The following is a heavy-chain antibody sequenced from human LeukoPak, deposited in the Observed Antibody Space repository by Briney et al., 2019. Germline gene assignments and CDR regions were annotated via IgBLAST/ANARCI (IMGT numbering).Heavy chain of an antibody. CDR2: ISYDGSNK. D-gene: IGHD3-3*01. CDR3: ARSDSGGYFWSGSSPFDY. Sequence: PGGSLRLSCAASGFTFSSYAMHWVRQAPGKGLEWVAVISYDGSNKYYADSVKGRFTISRDNSKNTLYLQMNSLRAEDTAVYYCARSDSGGYFWSGSSPFDYWGQGTLVTVSS. CDR1: GFTFSSYA. V-gene: IGHV3-30*04. J-gene: IGHJ4*02.